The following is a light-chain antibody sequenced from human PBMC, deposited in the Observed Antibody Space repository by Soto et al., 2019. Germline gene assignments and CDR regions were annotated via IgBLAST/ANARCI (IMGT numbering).Light chain of an antibody. J-gene: IGLJ1*01. V-gene: IGLV2-14*03. Sequence: QSALAQPASVSESPGQSITISCTGTNSDVGGYNYVSWYQQHPGKVPKLMIYDVSNRPSGVSNRFSGSKSGNTASLTISGLQAEDEADYYCSSYTATTTSYVFGTGNRSPS. CDR3: SSYTATTTSYV. CDR1: NSDVGGYNY. CDR2: DVS.